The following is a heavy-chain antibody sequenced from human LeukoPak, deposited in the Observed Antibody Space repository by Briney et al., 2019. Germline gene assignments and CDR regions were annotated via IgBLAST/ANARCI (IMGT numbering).Heavy chain of an antibody. Sequence: PGGSLRLSCAASGFTFSSYAMSWVRQAPGKGLEWVSAISGSGGSTYYADSVKGRFTISRHNSKNTLHLQMNSLSAEDTAVYYCAKAQILWSAELTEYYFDYWGQGTLVTVSS. D-gene: IGHD3-10*01. CDR3: AKAQILWSAELTEYYFDY. CDR2: ISGSGGST. CDR1: GFTFSSYA. V-gene: IGHV3-23*01. J-gene: IGHJ4*02.